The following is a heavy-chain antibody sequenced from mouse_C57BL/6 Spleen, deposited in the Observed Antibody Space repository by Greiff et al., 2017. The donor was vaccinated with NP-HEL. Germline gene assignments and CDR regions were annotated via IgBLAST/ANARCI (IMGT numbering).Heavy chain of an antibody. CDR1: GYAFSSYW. Sequence: LKQSGASVKISCKASGYAFSSYWMNWVKQRPGKGLEWIGQIYPGDGDTNYNGKFKGKATLTADKSSSTAYMQLSSLTSEDSAVYFCARSGGNYEGFAYWGQGTLVTVSA. CDR3: ARSGGNYEGFAY. J-gene: IGHJ3*01. D-gene: IGHD2-1*01. V-gene: IGHV1-80*01. CDR2: IYPGDGDT.